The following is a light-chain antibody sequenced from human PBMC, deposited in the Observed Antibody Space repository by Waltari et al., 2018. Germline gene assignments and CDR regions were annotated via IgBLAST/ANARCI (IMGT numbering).Light chain of an antibody. CDR1: QSISSW. V-gene: IGKV1-5*03. CDR3: QQYNSYSPSWT. Sequence: DIQMTQSPSTLSASVGDRVTITCRASQSISSWLAWYQQKPGKAPKLRIYKASSLESGVPSRFSGSGSGTEFTLTISSLQPDDFATYYCQQYNSYSPSWTFGQGTKVEIK. CDR2: KAS. J-gene: IGKJ1*01.